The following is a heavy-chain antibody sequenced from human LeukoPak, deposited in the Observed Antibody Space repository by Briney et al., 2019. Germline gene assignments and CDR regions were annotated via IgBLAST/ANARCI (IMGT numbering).Heavy chain of an antibody. CDR3: ARDFGGDGSVLYYFDY. V-gene: IGHV3-30*04. CDR2: ISYDGSNK. CDR1: GFTFSSYA. J-gene: IGHJ4*02. Sequence: GGSLRLSCAASGFTFSSYAMHWVRQAPGKGLEWVAVISYDGSNKYYADSVKGRFTISRDNSKNTLYLQMNSLRAEDTAVYYCARDFGGDGSVLYYFDYWGQGTLVTVSS. D-gene: IGHD2-21*02.